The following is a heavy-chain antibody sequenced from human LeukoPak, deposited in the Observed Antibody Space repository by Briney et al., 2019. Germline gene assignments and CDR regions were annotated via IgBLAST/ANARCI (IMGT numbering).Heavy chain of an antibody. D-gene: IGHD5-12*01. V-gene: IGHV5-51*01. J-gene: IGHJ4*02. CDR1: GYTFTSYW. CDR3: ARSPWNYYDY. CDR2: IHPGDSDT. Sequence: GESLKISCKGSGYTFTSYWIGWVRQMPGKGLEWMGIIHPGDSDTRYSPSFQGQVTISVDKSIGTAYLQWSSLKASDTAMYYCARSPWNYYDYWGQGTLVTVSS.